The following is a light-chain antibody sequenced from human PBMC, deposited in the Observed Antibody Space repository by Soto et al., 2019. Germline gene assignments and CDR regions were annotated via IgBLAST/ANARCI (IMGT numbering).Light chain of an antibody. J-gene: IGKJ2*01. CDR2: GAS. Sequence: DIQVTQSPVSLSASVGDRVTITCRTSQGISTYLNWYQQKAGDAPRLLISGASDLENGVPPRFTGSGSGAFFTLTINTLRPEDFATYYCQQAYIKPYTFGQGTKLEI. V-gene: IGKV1-39*01. CDR1: QGISTY. CDR3: QQAYIKPYT.